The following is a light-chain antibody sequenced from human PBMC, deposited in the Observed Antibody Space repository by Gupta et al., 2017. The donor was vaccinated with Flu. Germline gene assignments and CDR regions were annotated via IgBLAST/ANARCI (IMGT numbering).Light chain of an antibody. J-gene: IGLJ3*02. CDR3: SSYTSSSTWV. CDR1: SSDVGGYNY. CDR2: EVS. V-gene: IGLV2-14*01. Sequence: QSALTQPASVSRSPAPSITISCTGTSSDVGGYNYVSWYQQPPGKAPKLMIYEVSKRPSGVSNRFSGSKSGNTASLTISGLQAEDEADYYCSSYTSSSTWVFGGGTKLTVL.